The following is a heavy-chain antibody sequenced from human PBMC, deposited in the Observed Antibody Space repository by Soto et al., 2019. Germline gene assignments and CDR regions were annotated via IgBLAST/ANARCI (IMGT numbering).Heavy chain of an antibody. CDR1: GFTFSSYW. Sequence: PGGSLRLSCAASGFTFSSYWMSWVRQAPGKGLEWVANIKQDGSEKYYVDSVKGRFTISRDNAKNSLYLQMNSLRAEDTAVYYCARDHETAGYSSGWYDYWGQGTLVTVSS. J-gene: IGHJ4*02. D-gene: IGHD6-19*01. CDR2: IKQDGSEK. V-gene: IGHV3-7*01. CDR3: ARDHETAGYSSGWYDY.